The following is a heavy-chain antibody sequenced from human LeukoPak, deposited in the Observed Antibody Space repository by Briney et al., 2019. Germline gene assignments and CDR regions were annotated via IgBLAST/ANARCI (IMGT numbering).Heavy chain of an antibody. Sequence: GGSLRLSCAASGFTFDDYAMHWVRQAPGKGLEWVSGISWNSGSIGYADSVKGRFTISRDNAKNSLYLQMNSLRAEDTALYYCAKSGSTNPYYYGSGTDPPDYWGRGTLVTVSS. CDR3: AKSGSTNPYYYGSGTDPPDY. V-gene: IGHV3-9*01. J-gene: IGHJ4*02. D-gene: IGHD3-10*01. CDR1: GFTFDDYA. CDR2: ISWNSGSI.